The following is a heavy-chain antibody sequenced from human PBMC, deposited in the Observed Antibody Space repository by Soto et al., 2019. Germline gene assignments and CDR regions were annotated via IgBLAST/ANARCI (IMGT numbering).Heavy chain of an antibody. J-gene: IGHJ3*01. V-gene: IGHV1-8*01. CDR3: ARGLYAFDV. CDR1: GYTFTNYD. Sequence: QVQLVQSGAEVKKPGASVKVSCMAFGYTFTNYDINWVRQATGQGLEWMGWMNPNSANTGYAQKFQGRVTMTRNTSISTAYMDLSSLRSEDTAVYYCARGLYAFDVWGHGTMVTVSS. CDR2: MNPNSANT.